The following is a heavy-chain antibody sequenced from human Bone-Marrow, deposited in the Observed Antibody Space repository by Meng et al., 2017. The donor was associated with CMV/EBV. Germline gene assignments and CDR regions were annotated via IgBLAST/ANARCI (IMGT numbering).Heavy chain of an antibody. CDR3: ARLFDSDYYSDYCRGMDV. V-gene: IGHV1-69*10. CDR1: GGSLSNYA. Sequence: SVKVSCKASGGSLSNYAINWLRQAPGQGLEWMGGIIPILGITNYAQRFQGRVTITADKSTNTVYMALSSLRSEYTAVDYCARLFDSDYYSDYCRGMDVWGQGTTVTVSS. D-gene: IGHD3-22*01. CDR2: IIPILGIT. J-gene: IGHJ6*02.